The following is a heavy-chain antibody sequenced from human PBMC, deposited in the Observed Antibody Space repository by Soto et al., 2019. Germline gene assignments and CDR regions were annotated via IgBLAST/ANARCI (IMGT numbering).Heavy chain of an antibody. Sequence: GGSLRLSCAVSGSIFSGSAMHWVRQASGKGLEWVGRIRSKANNYATYYADSVKGRFTISRDNSKNTLYLQMNSLRAEDTAVYYCAKDRSLNYYYYGMDVWGQGTTVTVSS. V-gene: IGHV3-73*01. CDR1: GSIFSGSA. CDR2: IRSKANNYAT. J-gene: IGHJ6*02. CDR3: AKDRSLNYYYYGMDV.